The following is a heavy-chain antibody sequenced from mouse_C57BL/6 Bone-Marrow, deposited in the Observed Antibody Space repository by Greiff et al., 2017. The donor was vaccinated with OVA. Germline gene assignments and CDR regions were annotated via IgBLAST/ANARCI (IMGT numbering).Heavy chain of an antibody. D-gene: IGHD2-4*01. CDR1: GFSFNTYA. Sequence: EVKLMESGGGLVQPKGSLKLSCAASGFSFNTYAMNWVRQAPGKGLEWVARIRSKSNDYATYYADSVKDRFTIARDDSESMLYLQMNNLKTEDTAMYYCVRHDDCDVFDYWGQGTTLTVSS. V-gene: IGHV10-1*01. J-gene: IGHJ2*01. CDR2: IRSKSNDYAT. CDR3: VRHDDCDVFDY.